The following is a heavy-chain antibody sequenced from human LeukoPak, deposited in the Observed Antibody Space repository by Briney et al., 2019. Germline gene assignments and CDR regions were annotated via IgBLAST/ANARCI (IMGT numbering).Heavy chain of an antibody. Sequence: SETLSLTCAVSGYSISSGYYWGWIRQPPGKGLEWIGSIYHSGSTYYNPSLKSRVTISADTSKNQFSLKLSSVTAADTAVYYCARVVGSSWYCFDYWGQGTLVTVSS. D-gene: IGHD6-13*01. J-gene: IGHJ4*02. CDR2: IYHSGST. CDR3: ARVVGSSWYCFDY. V-gene: IGHV4-38-2*01. CDR1: GYSISSGYY.